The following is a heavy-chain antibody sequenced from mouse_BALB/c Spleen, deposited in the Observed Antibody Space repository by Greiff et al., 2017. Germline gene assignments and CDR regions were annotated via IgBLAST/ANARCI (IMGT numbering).Heavy chain of an antibody. Sequence: VHVKQSGPELVKPGASVKMSCKASGYTFTSYVMHWVKQKPGQGLEWIGYINPYNDGTKYNEKFKGKATLTSDKSSSTAYMELSSLTSEDSAVYYCARVEWYGNYVFAYWGQGTLVTVSA. J-gene: IGHJ3*01. CDR2: INPYNDGT. CDR3: ARVEWYGNYVFAY. V-gene: IGHV1-14*01. CDR1: GYTFTSYV. D-gene: IGHD2-10*02.